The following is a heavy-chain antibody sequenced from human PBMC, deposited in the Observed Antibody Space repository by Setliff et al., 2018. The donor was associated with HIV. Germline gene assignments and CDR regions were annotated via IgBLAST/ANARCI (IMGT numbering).Heavy chain of an antibody. V-gene: IGHV3-23*01. J-gene: IGHJ3*01. CDR1: EFTLSGYS. Sequence: GGSLRLSCAASEFTLSGYSMSWVRQVPGKGLEWVSAIDPSGSRIFYSDSVKGRFTISRDNSKNTLYLQMNSLTAEDTAVYYCAKVGWLDYYGAFDVWGQGTMVTVSS. CDR3: AKVGWLDYYGAFDV. D-gene: IGHD3-3*01. CDR2: IDPSGSRI.